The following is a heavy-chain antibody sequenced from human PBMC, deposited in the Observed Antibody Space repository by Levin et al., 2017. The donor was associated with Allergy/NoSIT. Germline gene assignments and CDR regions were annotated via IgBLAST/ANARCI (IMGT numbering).Heavy chain of an antibody. V-gene: IGHV2-70*11. J-gene: IGHJ5*02. D-gene: IGHD6-19*01. CDR2: IDWDDDK. CDR3: ARMRVGAVAGTGPGWFDP. CDR1: GFSLSTTGMC. Sequence: SQTLSLTCTFSGFSLSTTGMCVSWIRQSPGKALEWLGRIDWDDDKHYSTSLKTRLTISKDSSKNQVVLTMTNMDPVDTATYFCARMRVGAVAGTGPGWFDPWGQGTLVTVSP.